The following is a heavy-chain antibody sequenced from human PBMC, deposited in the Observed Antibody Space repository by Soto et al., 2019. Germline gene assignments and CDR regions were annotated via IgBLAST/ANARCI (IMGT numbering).Heavy chain of an antibody. V-gene: IGHV3-23*01. CDR2: LTPSGGET. CDR1: GFTFSTYA. D-gene: IGHD4-17*01. Sequence: GGSLRLSCVASGFTFSTYAMSWVRQAPGKGLEWVSALTPSGGETYYADSVKGRFTISRDNSMNALYLQMNSLRIEDTAVYYCAHPRGYGVFDAYDIWGQGTMVTVSS. J-gene: IGHJ3*02. CDR3: AHPRGYGVFDAYDI.